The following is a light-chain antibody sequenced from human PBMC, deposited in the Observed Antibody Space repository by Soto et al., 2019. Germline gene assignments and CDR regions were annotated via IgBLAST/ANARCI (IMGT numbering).Light chain of an antibody. CDR1: QSVSSSY. CDR2: GAS. J-gene: IGKJ2*01. Sequence: EIVLTQSPGTLSLSPGERATLSCRASQSVSSSYSSWYQQKPGQAPRLLIYGASSRATGIPDRFSGSGSGTDFTLTISRLQPEDFAVYYCQQYGSTPVTFGQGTKLEIK. CDR3: QQYGSTPVT. V-gene: IGKV3-20*01.